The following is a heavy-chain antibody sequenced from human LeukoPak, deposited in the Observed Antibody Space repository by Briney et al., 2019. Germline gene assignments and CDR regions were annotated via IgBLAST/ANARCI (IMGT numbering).Heavy chain of an antibody. J-gene: IGHJ4*02. CDR3: ARNENPYSSSWYSY. D-gene: IGHD6-13*01. Sequence: GGSPRLSCVASGFTVSSNYMNWVRQAPGKGLEWVSVIYSGDGTYYADSVKGRFTISRDNFKNTLYLQMNSLRVEDTAVYYCARNENPYSSSWYSYWGQGTLVTVSS. CDR1: GFTVSSNY. V-gene: IGHV3-66*01. CDR2: IYSGDGT.